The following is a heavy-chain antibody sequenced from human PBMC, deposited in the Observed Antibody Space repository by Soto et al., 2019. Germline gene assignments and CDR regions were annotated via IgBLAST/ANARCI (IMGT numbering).Heavy chain of an antibody. J-gene: IGHJ5*02. V-gene: IGHV1-69*13. CDR3: ARVRGNQLLGWFDP. CDR2: IIPIFGTA. CDR1: GGTFSSYA. D-gene: IGHD2-2*01. Sequence: SVKVSCKASGGTFSSYAISWVRQAPGQGLEWMGGIIPIFGTANYAQKSQGRVTITADESTSTAYMELSSLRSEDTAVYYCARVRGNQLLGWFDPWGQGTLVTVSS.